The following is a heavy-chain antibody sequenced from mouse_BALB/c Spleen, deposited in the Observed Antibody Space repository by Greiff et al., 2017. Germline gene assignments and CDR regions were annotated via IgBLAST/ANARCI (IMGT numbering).Heavy chain of an antibody. J-gene: IGHJ2*01. D-gene: IGHD4-1*01. V-gene: IGHV14-4*02. Sequence: LVESGAELVRSGASVKLSCTASGFNIKDYYMHWVKQRPEQGLEWIGWIDPENGDTEYAPKFQGKATMTADTSSNTAYLQLSSLTSEDTAVYYCNAELGLDYWGQGTTLTVSS. CDR1: GFNIKDYY. CDR2: IDPENGDT. CDR3: NAELGLDY.